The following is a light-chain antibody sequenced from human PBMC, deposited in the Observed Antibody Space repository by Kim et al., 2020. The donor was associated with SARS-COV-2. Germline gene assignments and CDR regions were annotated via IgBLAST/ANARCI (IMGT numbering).Light chain of an antibody. J-gene: IGKJ1*01. CDR3: QQYDDWPPWT. V-gene: IGKV3-15*01. CDR2: GAS. CDR1: QSVSSN. Sequence: PGERATLSRRARQSVSSNVAWYQQKPGQAPRLLIYGASTRATGIPARCSGSGSGTECTLTISSLQSEDLAVYHCQQYDDWPPWTFGQGTKVDIK.